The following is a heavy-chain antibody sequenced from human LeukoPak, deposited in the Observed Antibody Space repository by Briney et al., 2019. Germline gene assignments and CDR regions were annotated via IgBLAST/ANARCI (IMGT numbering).Heavy chain of an antibody. D-gene: IGHD2-2*01. J-gene: IGHJ4*02. CDR1: GGSISSNSYY. CDR3: ARVDIVVVPSATFDY. Sequence: PSETLSLTCTVSGGSISSNSYYWGWVRQPPGKGLEWIGSIFYSGNTYYNPSLKSRVTVSVDTSKTQFSLMLSSVTAADTAVYYCARVDIVVVPSATFDYWGQGSLVTVSS. CDR2: IFYSGNT. V-gene: IGHV4-39*07.